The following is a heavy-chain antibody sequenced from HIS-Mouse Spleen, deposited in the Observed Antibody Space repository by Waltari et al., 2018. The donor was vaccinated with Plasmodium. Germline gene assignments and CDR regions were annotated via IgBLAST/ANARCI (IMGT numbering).Heavy chain of an antibody. CDR1: GFTFSSYW. CDR3: ASSWYWYFDL. V-gene: IGHV3-7*01. CDR2: IKQDGSEK. D-gene: IGHD6-13*01. Sequence: EVQLVESGGGLVQPGGSLRLSSAASGFTFSSYWRSWVRQAPGEGLEWVANIKQDGSEKYYVDSVKGRFTISRDNAKNSLYLQMNSLRAEDTAVYYCASSWYWYFDLWGRGTLVTVPS. J-gene: IGHJ2*01.